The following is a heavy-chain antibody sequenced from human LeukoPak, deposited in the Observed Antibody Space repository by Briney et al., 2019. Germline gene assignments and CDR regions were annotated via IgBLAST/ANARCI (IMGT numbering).Heavy chain of an antibody. CDR2: IKQDGSEN. Sequence: GGSLRLSCAASGFTFSSYWMNWVRQAPGKGLEWVANIKQDGSENNYVDSVNGRFTISRANDKNSLYLQMNSLRAEDTAAYYCARRIAVAGMKNGIDGWGQGTTVTVSS. D-gene: IGHD6-19*01. V-gene: IGHV3-7*04. CDR3: ARRIAVAGMKNGIDG. CDR1: GFTFSSYW. J-gene: IGHJ6*02.